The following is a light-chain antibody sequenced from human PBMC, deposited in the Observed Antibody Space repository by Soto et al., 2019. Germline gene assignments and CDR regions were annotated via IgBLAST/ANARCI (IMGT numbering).Light chain of an antibody. CDR2: DVT. J-gene: IGLJ1*01. CDR3: TSYAGSEFYV. Sequence: QSALTQPPFASGSPGQSVAISCTGTSSDVGGYNYVSWYQQHPGKAPRLMIYDVTRRPSGVPDRFSGSKSGNTASLTVSGLQAEDEADYYCTSYAGSEFYVFRSGTKLTVL. CDR1: SSDVGGYNY. V-gene: IGLV2-8*01.